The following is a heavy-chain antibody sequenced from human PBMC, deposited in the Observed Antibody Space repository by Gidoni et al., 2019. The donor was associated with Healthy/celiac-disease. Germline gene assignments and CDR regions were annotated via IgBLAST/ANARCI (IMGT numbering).Heavy chain of an antibody. CDR1: GGPISSSSYY. D-gene: IGHD3-3*01. CDR3: ARHNYDYDFWSGYWFDP. V-gene: IGHV4-39*01. CDR2: IYYSGST. Sequence: QLQLQESGPGLVKPSETLSLTCTVSGGPISSSSYYWGWIRQPPGKGLEWIGSIYYSGSTYYNPSLKSRVTISVDTSKNQFSLKLSSVTAADTAVYYCARHNYDYDFWSGYWFDPWGQGTLVTVSS. J-gene: IGHJ5*02.